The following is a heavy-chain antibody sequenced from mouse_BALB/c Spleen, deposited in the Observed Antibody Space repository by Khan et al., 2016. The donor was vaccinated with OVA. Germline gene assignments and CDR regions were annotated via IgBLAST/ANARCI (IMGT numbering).Heavy chain of an antibody. CDR1: GFSLTDHG. D-gene: IGHD1-1*02. CDR2: IWGGGST. J-gene: IGHJ4*01. Sequence: VQPQESGPGLVAPSQSLSITCTVSGFSLTDHGVSWIRQPPGKGLEWLGVIWGGGSTYYNSVLKSRLNISKDNSKTQVFLKMNSLQTDDTAMYYCAKQIWSPYYGMDYWGQGTSVTVSS. CDR3: AKQIWSPYYGMDY. V-gene: IGHV2-6-5*01.